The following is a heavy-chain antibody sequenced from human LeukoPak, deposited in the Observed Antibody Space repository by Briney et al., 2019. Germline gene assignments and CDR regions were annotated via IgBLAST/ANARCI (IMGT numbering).Heavy chain of an antibody. CDR3: ARETQDTAMVTTHYYYGMDV. CDR1: GYTFTGYY. D-gene: IGHD5-18*01. J-gene: IGHJ6*02. Sequence: ASVKVSCKASGYTFTGYYMHWVRQAPGQGLEWMGWINPNSGGTNYAQKFQGWVTMTRDTPISTAYMELSRLRSDDTAVYYCARETQDTAMVTTHYYYGMDVWGQGTTVTVSS. CDR2: INPNSGGT. V-gene: IGHV1-2*04.